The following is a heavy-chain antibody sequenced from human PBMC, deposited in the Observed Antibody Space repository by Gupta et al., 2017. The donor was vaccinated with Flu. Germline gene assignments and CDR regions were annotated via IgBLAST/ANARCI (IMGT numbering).Heavy chain of an antibody. V-gene: IGHV3-30*18. D-gene: IGHD5-18*01. J-gene: IGHJ4*02. Sequence: QVQLVESGGGVVQPGRSLRLSCTASGFTFASYGLPWVRQAPGKGLQWVAVVGSDAKTTYYADSVKGRFTISRDNFRNTLYLQMDTLRADDTAVYYCVKEPSVGYRSHFDYWGQGTLVTVSS. CDR1: GFTFASYG. CDR2: VGSDAKTT. CDR3: VKEPSVGYRSHFDY.